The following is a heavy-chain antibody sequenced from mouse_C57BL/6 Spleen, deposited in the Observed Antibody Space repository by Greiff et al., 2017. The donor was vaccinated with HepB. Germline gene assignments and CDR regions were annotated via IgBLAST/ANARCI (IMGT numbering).Heavy chain of an antibody. Sequence: QVQLQQSGAELVRPGASVKLSCKASGYTFTDYYINWVKQRPGQGLEWIARIYPGSGNTYYNEKFKGKATLTAEKSSSTAYMQLSSLTSEDSAVYFCARGLRQGRYFDVWGTVTTVTVSS. CDR3: ARGLRQGRYFDV. CDR1: GYTFTDYY. D-gene: IGHD2-4*01. J-gene: IGHJ1*03. V-gene: IGHV1-76*01. CDR2: IYPGSGNT.